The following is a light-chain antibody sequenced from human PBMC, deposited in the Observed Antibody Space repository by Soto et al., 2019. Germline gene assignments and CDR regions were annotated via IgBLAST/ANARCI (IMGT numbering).Light chain of an antibody. CDR1: SSDVGNYNS. V-gene: IGLV2-14*01. J-gene: IGLJ3*02. CDR3: GSYTSTSTLV. Sequence: QSVLTQPASVSGSPGQSITIPCTGTSSDVGNYNSVSWYQQHPGKVPKLIIFEVSNRPSGISNRFSGSKSGNTASLTISGLQAEDEADYYCGSYTSTSTLVFGGGTQLTVL. CDR2: EVS.